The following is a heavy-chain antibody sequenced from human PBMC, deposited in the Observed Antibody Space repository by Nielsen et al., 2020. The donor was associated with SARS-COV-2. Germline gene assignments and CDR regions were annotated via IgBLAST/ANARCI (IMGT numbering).Heavy chain of an antibody. V-gene: IGHV3-48*03. J-gene: IGHJ5*02. Sequence: GGSLRLSCAASGFTLSSYEMNWVRQAPGKGLEWVSYISSSGGTIYYADSVKGRFTISRDNAKNSLYLQMNSLRAEDTAVYYCARGGRWQQLVYNWFDPWGQGTLVTVSS. CDR3: ARGGRWQQLVYNWFDP. D-gene: IGHD6-13*01. CDR2: ISSSGGTI. CDR1: GFTLSSYE.